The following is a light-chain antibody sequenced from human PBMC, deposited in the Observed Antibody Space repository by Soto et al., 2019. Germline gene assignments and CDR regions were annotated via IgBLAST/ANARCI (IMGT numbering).Light chain of an antibody. V-gene: IGKV3-11*01. J-gene: IGKJ4*01. CDR3: QQGSNWPPIT. Sequence: EIVLTQSPATLSLSPGDRATLSCRTSQSVSSHLAWYQEKPGQAPRLLIFDASNRATGIPARFSGSGSGTGFTPPNRRPKPEDFAVYYCQQGSNWPPITFGGGTKVEIK. CDR2: DAS. CDR1: QSVSSH.